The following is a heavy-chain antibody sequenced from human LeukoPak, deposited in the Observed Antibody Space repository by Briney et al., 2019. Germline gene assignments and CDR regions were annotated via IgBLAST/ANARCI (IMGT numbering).Heavy chain of an antibody. D-gene: IGHD5-18*01. CDR1: GGSISTSSYY. CDR3: ARVGSGYSYGPFDY. Sequence: SETLSLTCTGSGGSISTSSYYWGWIRQPPGKGLEWIGSIHYTGSTYYNPSLKSRVTISVDTSKNQFSLKLNSVTAADTAVYYCARVGSGYSYGPFDYWGQGTLVTVSS. V-gene: IGHV4-39*07. J-gene: IGHJ4*02. CDR2: IHYTGST.